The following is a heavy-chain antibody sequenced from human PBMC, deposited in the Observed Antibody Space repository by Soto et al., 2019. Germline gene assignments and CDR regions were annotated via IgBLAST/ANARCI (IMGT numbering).Heavy chain of an antibody. CDR2: LSYDGIAQ. V-gene: IGHV3-30*18. J-gene: IGHJ5*02. CDR3: VKGGWYGSSSASDR. Sequence: QEQLVESGGDVVQPGGSLRLSCAASGFTFSRQDMHWVRQAPGKGLEWVAALSYDGIAQYYADSVKGRFTISRDNSKNTLYLQMNSLRVEDTGLYYCVKGGWYGSSSASDRWGQGTLVTVSS. CDR1: GFTFSRQD. D-gene: IGHD6-6*01.